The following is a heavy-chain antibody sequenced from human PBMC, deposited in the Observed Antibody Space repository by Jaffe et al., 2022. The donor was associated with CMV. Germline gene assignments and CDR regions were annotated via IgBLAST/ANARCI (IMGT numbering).Heavy chain of an antibody. CDR2: IYYSGST. Sequence: QLQLQESGPGLVKPSETLSLTCTVSGGSISSSSYYWGWIRQPPGKGLEWIGSIYYSGSTYYNPSLKSRVTISVDTSKNQFSLKLSSVTAADTAVYYCARGTVYYDFWSGYPFDYWGQGTLVTVSS. J-gene: IGHJ4*02. D-gene: IGHD3-3*01. CDR1: GGSISSSSYY. CDR3: ARGTVYYDFWSGYPFDY. V-gene: IGHV4-39*01.